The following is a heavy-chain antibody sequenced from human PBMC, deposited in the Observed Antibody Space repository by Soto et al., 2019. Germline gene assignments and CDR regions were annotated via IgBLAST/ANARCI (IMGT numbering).Heavy chain of an antibody. CDR3: ATYFTAVAYFEN. D-gene: IGHD5-18*01. CDR1: GDTLSYSA. V-gene: IGHV1-69*01. Sequence: QVQLVQSGAEVRKPGSSVRISCTTSGDTLSYSAIGWLRQAPGQGLEWMGGITPSFGSPVYARKFQGRVTIAADHMILNNLRSDDTAMYFCATYFTAVAYFENWGQGTLVTVSS. CDR2: ITPSFGSP. J-gene: IGHJ4*02.